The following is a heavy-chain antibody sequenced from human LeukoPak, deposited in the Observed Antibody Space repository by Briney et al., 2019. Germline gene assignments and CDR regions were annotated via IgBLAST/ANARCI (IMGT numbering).Heavy chain of an antibody. Sequence: SETLSLTCAVYGGSFSGYYWSWIRQPPGKGPEWIGEINHSGSTNYNPSLKSRVTISVDTSKNQFSLKLSSVTAADTAVYYCASAPLHGRRILGDLRIRGYFDYWGQGTLVTVSS. V-gene: IGHV4-34*01. CDR3: ASAPLHGRRILGDLRIRGYFDY. CDR1: GGSFSGYY. CDR2: INHSGST. D-gene: IGHD2/OR15-2a*01. J-gene: IGHJ4*02.